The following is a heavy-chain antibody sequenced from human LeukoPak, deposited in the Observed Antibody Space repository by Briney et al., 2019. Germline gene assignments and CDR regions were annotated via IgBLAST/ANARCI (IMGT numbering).Heavy chain of an antibody. V-gene: IGHV3-23*01. CDR1: GFTFSSYA. Sequence: PGGSLRLSCAASGFTFSSYAMSWVRQAPGKGLEWVSAISGSGGSTYYADSVKGRFTISRDDAKNLLYLDMNSLRAEDTAVYYCARGHTAVTRHFDFWGQGTPVTVSS. CDR2: ISGSGGST. CDR3: ARGHTAVTRHFDF. J-gene: IGHJ4*02. D-gene: IGHD4-17*01.